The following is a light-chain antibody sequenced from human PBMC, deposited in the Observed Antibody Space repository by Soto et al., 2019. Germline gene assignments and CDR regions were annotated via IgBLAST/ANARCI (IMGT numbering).Light chain of an antibody. V-gene: IGKV3-15*01. Sequence: EIVMTQSPATLSVSPGERATLSCRARQSVSSKLAWYQQKPGQDPRLLIYGASNRATGIPPRFSGSGSGTEFPLTISSLQSEDFAVYYCQQYNNWPPVTFGGGTKVEIK. CDR3: QQYNNWPPVT. J-gene: IGKJ4*01. CDR2: GAS. CDR1: QSVSSK.